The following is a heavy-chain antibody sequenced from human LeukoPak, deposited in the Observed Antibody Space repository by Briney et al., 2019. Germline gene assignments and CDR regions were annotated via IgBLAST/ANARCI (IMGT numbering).Heavy chain of an antibody. CDR1: GYTLTDYY. V-gene: IGHV1-2*06. CDR3: ARVGYYESSGYYEY. Sequence: ASVKVSCKASGYTLTDYYMHGVRQAPGQGLEWMGRINPNSGGTNYAQKFQGRVTMTRDTSISTVYMELSRLRSDDTAVYYCARVGYYESSGYYEYWGQGTLVTVSS. J-gene: IGHJ4*02. CDR2: INPNSGGT. D-gene: IGHD3-22*01.